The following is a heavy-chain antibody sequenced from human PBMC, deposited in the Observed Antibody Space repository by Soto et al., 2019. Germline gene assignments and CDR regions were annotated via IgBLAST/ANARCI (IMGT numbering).Heavy chain of an antibody. CDR2: IYPGDSDT. CDR3: ARYGISGCSGGNCYTSYFYYGMDV. CDR1: GYSFASYW. V-gene: IGHV5-51*01. J-gene: IGHJ6*02. Sequence: GESLKISCQGSGYSFASYWIGWVRQMPGKGLEWMGIIYPGDSDTRYSPSFQGQVTISADKSISTAHLQWCSLKASDTAIYYCARYGISGCSGGNCYTSYFYYGMDVWGQGTTVTVSS. D-gene: IGHD2-15*01.